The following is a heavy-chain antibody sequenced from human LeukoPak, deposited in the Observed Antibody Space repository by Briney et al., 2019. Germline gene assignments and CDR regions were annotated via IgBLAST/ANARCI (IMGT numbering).Heavy chain of an antibody. Sequence: PGGSLRLSCAASGFTFSSYWMSWVRQAPGKGLEWVANIKQDGSEKYYADSVKGRFTISRQNAKNSVFLQMNSLRAEDTAVYYCASEGGVKGAYYFDYWGQGTLVTVSS. J-gene: IGHJ4*02. V-gene: IGHV3-7*01. CDR2: IKQDGSEK. D-gene: IGHD3-10*01. CDR1: GFTFSSYW. CDR3: ASEGGVKGAYYFDY.